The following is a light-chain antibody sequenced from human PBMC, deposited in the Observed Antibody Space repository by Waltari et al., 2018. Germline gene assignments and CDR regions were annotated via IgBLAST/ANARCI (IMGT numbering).Light chain of an antibody. V-gene: IGKV3-20*01. CDR1: QSVGSSF. Sequence: EIVLTQSPGMLSSSPGERATRSCRASQSVGSSFLAWYQHIPGQAPSLLVYGASSMATGIPDRFSGSGSGTAFTLTITRLEPEDFAVYYCQQYGSSPRTFGQGTKVEIK. J-gene: IGKJ1*01. CDR3: QQYGSSPRT. CDR2: GAS.